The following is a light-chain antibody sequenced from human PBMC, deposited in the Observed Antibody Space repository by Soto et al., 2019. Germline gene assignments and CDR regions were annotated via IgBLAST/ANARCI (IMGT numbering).Light chain of an antibody. Sequence: QSALTQPASVSGSPGQSITISCTGTSSDVGAYNYVSWYQQYPGKVPKLMIYEVSNRPSGISNRFSGSKSGNTASLTISGLQAEDEADYYCSSYTSSRTWLFGGGTKLTVL. V-gene: IGLV2-14*01. CDR2: EVS. CDR1: SSDVGAYNY. CDR3: SSYTSSRTWL. J-gene: IGLJ3*02.